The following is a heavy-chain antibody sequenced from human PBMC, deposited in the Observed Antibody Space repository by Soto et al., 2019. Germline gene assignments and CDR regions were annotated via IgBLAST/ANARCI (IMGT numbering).Heavy chain of an antibody. CDR2: ISGDSGNT. J-gene: IGHJ4*01. Sequence: AALKVSCKAAGYGNTMSAMHWVRQAPGQRLEWMGWISGDSGNTKYSPKLQDRVTITRDTSASTAYMELSSLRSEDTALYYCARDGVAAGNINFDYWGQGTLVTVSS. CDR1: GYGNTMSA. CDR3: ARDGVAAGNINFDY. D-gene: IGHD6-19*01. V-gene: IGHV1-3*01.